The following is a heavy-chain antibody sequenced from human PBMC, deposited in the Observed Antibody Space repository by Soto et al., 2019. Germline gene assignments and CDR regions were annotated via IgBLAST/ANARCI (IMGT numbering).Heavy chain of an antibody. CDR1: GFTFDDYT. CDR3: ALPGGGY. V-gene: IGHV3-43*01. Sequence: VQLVESGGVEVQPGGSLRLSCAASGFTFDDYTMHWVRQAPGKGLEWVSLISWDGGSTYYADSVKGRFTISRDNSKNPLYLQMNSLRTEDTALYYCALPGGGYWGQGTLVTVSS. J-gene: IGHJ4*02. D-gene: IGHD3-10*01. CDR2: ISWDGGST.